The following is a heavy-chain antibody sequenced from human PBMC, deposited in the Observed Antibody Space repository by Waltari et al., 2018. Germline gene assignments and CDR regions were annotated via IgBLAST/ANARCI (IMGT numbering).Heavy chain of an antibody. Sequence: QVQLQESGPGLVKPSETLSLTCTVSGGSIRNYYWSWIRQSAGEGLEWIGRILVSGTTNYNPTYYNPSLKMRVSMSADTSKNQFSLRLNSVTAADTALYYCARSFGSVPDYWGQGTLVTVSS. CDR2: ILVSGTT. J-gene: IGHJ4*02. CDR3: ARSFGSVPDY. D-gene: IGHD3-10*01. V-gene: IGHV4-4*07. CDR1: GGSIRNYY.